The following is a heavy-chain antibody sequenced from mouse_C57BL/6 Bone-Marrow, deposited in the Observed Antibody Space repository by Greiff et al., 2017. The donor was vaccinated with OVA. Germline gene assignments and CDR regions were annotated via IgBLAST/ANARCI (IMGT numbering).Heavy chain of an antibody. J-gene: IGHJ2*01. Sequence: VQLQQSGTVLARPGASVKMSCKTSGYTFTSYWMHWVKQRPGQGLEWIGAIYPGNSDTSYNQKFKGKAKLTAVTSASTAYMELSSLTNEDSAVYCCTRSPYYYGIDYWGQGTTLTVSS. CDR2: IYPGNSDT. D-gene: IGHD1-1*01. CDR1: GYTFTSYW. CDR3: TRSPYYYGIDY. V-gene: IGHV1-5*01.